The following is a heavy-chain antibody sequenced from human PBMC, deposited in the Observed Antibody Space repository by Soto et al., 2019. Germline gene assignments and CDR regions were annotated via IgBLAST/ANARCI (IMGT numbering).Heavy chain of an antibody. V-gene: IGHV3-49*03. CDR3: TRFYSNYYYYYGMDV. CDR1: GFTFGDYA. Sequence: GGSLRLSCTASGFTFGDYAMSWFRQAPGKGLEWVGFIRSKAYGGTTEYAASVKGRFTISRDDSKSIAYLQMNSLKTEDTAVYYCTRFYSNYYYYYGMDVWGQGTTVTVSS. J-gene: IGHJ6*02. D-gene: IGHD4-4*01. CDR2: IRSKAYGGTT.